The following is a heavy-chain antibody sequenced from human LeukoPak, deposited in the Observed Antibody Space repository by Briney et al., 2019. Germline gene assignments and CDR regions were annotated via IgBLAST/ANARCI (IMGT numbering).Heavy chain of an antibody. V-gene: IGHV4-34*01. CDR1: GGSFSGYY. Sequence: SETLSLTCAVYGGSFSGYYWSWIRQPPGKWLEWIGEINHSGSTNYNPSLKSRVTISVDTSKNQFSLKLSSVTAADTAVYYCARDSPKVTTARPQKYFDYWRQGTLVTVSS. D-gene: IGHD4-11*01. CDR3: ARDSPKVTTARPQKYFDY. CDR2: INHSGST. J-gene: IGHJ4*02.